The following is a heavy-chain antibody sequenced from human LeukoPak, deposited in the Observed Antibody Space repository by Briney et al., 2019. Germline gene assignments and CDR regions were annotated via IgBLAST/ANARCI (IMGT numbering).Heavy chain of an antibody. CDR2: IYYSGTT. CDR1: GGSISSSTYY. J-gene: IGHJ3*02. D-gene: IGHD4-17*01. Sequence: SETLSLTCTVSGGSISSSTYYWGWIRQPPGKGLDWIGSIYYSGTTFYNPSLKSRVTISIDTSKNQFSLKLSSVTAADTTVYYCARQGMTTVTEGGAFDIWGQGPMVPVSS. V-gene: IGHV4-39*01. CDR3: ARQGMTTVTEGGAFDI.